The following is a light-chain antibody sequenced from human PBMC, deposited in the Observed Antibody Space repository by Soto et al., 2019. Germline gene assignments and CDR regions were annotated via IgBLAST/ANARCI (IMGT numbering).Light chain of an antibody. Sequence: IQMTQSPSSFSASTGDRVTITCRASQGISSYLAWYQQKPGKAPKLLIYAASTLQSGVPSRFSGSGSGTDFTLTISCLQSEDFATYYCQQYYSYPNTFGQGTKLEIK. CDR3: QQYYSYPNT. V-gene: IGKV1-8*01. CDR1: QGISSY. CDR2: AAS. J-gene: IGKJ2*01.